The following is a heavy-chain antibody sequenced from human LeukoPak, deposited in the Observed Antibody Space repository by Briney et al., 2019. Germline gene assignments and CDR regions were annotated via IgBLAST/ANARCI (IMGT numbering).Heavy chain of an antibody. CDR1: GYSISNGYY. J-gene: IGHJ4*02. CDR2: IYHRGST. Sequence: SETLSLTCTVSGYSISNGYYWGWIRQPPGKGLEWVGSIYHRGSTYYNPSLKSRVTISVDTSKNQFSLKLSSVTAADTAVYYCARDNIVVVAATKAYYFDYWGQGTLVTVSS. CDR3: ARDNIVVVAATKAYYFDY. V-gene: IGHV4-38-2*02. D-gene: IGHD2-15*01.